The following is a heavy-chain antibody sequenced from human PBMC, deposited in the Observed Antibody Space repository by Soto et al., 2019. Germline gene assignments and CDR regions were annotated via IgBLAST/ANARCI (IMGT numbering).Heavy chain of an antibody. V-gene: IGHV5-51*01. CDR1: GYIFTNYW. J-gene: IGHJ4*02. CDR2: FNPADSDT. D-gene: IGHD3-9*01. Sequence: GESLKIFCKGSGYIFTNYWIGWVRQIPGKGLEWMGIFNPADSDTRYSPSFQGQVTVSVDKSISTAYLHRGSLKASDTAMYYCVRPDSTGYYSHWGQGTPVTVSS. CDR3: VRPDSTGYYSH.